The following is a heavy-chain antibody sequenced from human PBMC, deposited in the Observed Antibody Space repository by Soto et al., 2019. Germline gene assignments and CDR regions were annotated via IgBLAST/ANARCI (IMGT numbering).Heavy chain of an antibody. CDR2: IYSGGST. CDR1: GFTVSSNY. V-gene: IGHV3-53*04. Sequence: EVQLVESGGGLVQPGGSLRLSCAASGFTVSSNYMSWVRQAPGKGLEWVSVIYSGGSTYYADSVKGRFTISRHNSKNTLYVQMNSLIAEDTAVYYCARDPGNWNDDAFDIWGQGTMVTVSS. CDR3: ARDPGNWNDDAFDI. D-gene: IGHD1-20*01. J-gene: IGHJ3*02.